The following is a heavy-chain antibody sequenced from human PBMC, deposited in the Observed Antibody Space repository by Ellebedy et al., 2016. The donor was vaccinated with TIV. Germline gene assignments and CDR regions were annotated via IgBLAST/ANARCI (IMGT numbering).Heavy chain of an antibody. CDR3: ASGGGAGAGYLEH. V-gene: IGHV5-51*01. J-gene: IGHJ1*01. Sequence: GESLKISCKGSGYRFTAWWIGWVRQMPGKGLEWVGFVYPGGSDTRYSPSFEGQVTISADKSITTAYLAWSSLKASDTAMYYCASGGGAGAGYLEHWGQGTLVTVSS. CDR2: VYPGGSDT. CDR1: GYRFTAWW. D-gene: IGHD2-8*02.